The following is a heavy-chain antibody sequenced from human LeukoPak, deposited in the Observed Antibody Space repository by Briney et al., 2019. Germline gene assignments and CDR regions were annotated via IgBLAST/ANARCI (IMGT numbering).Heavy chain of an antibody. D-gene: IGHD3-3*01. CDR1: GGSISSYY. CDR3: ARIFEGVVVDY. CDR2: IYYSGST. V-gene: IGHV4-59*01. Sequence: SETLSLTCTVSGGSISSYYWSWIRQPPGKGLEWIGYIYYSGSTNYNPSLKSRVTISVDTSKNQFSLKLSSVTAADTAVYYCARIFEGVVVDYWGQGTLVTVSS. J-gene: IGHJ4*02.